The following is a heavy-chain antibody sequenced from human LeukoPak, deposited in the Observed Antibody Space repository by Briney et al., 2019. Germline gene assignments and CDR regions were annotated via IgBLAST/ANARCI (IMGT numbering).Heavy chain of an antibody. CDR3: AKGPRNYDILTGYYSNYFDY. CDR2: ISGSGGST. V-gene: IGHV3-23*01. Sequence: PGGSLRLSCAASGFTFSSYAMSWVRQAPGKGLEWVSAISGSGGSTYYADSVKGRFTSSRDNSKNTLYLQMNSLRAEDTAVYYCAKGPRNYDILTGYYSNYFDYWGQGTLVTVSS. D-gene: IGHD3-9*01. J-gene: IGHJ4*02. CDR1: GFTFSSYA.